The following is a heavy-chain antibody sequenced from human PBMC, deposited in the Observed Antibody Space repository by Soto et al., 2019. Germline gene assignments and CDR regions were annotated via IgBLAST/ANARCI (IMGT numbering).Heavy chain of an antibody. V-gene: IGHV1-69*13. Sequence: APVRVSCRASGGTCSSCAISWVRQAPGQGLEWMGGIIPIFGTANYAQKFQGRVTITADESTSTAYMELSSLRSEDTAVYYCAREGRDYGGNSDGMDAWGQGTTVS. CDR3: AREGRDYGGNSDGMDA. CDR2: IIPIFGTA. CDR1: GGTCSSCA. J-gene: IGHJ6*02. D-gene: IGHD4-17*01.